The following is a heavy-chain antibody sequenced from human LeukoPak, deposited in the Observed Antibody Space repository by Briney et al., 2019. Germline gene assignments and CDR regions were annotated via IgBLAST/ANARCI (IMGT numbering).Heavy chain of an antibody. CDR3: AKQWLERGAHWFDP. CDR2: IRYDGSNK. J-gene: IGHJ5*02. CDR1: GFTFSSYG. V-gene: IGHV3-30*02. Sequence: PGGSLRLSCAASGFTFSSYGMHWVRQAPGKGLEWVAFIRYDGSNKYYADSVKGRFTISRDNSKNTLYLQMNSLRAEDTAVYYCAKQWLERGAHWFDPWGQGTLVTVSS. D-gene: IGHD6-19*01.